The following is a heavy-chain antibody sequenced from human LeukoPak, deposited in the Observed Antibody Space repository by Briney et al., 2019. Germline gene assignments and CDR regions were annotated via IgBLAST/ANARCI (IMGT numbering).Heavy chain of an antibody. D-gene: IGHD2-2*01. J-gene: IGHJ5*01. CDR3: ASSPRLTTSWFLFDS. Sequence: PSETLSLTCTVSGGSISTYYWSWIRQPPGKGLEWIGYIYYSGSTTYNPSLKTRLHLSVDTSKNRFSLKLSSVTAADTAVYYCASSPRLTTSWFLFDSWGHGTLVTVSS. V-gene: IGHV4-59*08. CDR2: IYYSGST. CDR1: GGSISTYY.